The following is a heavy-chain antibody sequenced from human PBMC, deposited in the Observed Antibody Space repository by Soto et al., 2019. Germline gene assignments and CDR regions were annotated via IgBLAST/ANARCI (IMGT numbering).Heavy chain of an antibody. D-gene: IGHD2-2*01. J-gene: IGHJ4*02. Sequence: QLQLQESGPGLVKSSETLSLTCSVSGGSFSSSASDWAWIRQPPGGRLEWIGSISYSGNTYYNPSLTSRVTISADTSKTQFSLSLSPVTAADTAVYYCARRLQLFPFDSWGQGTLVTVAS. V-gene: IGHV4-39*01. CDR1: GGSFSSSASD. CDR2: ISYSGNT. CDR3: ARRLQLFPFDS.